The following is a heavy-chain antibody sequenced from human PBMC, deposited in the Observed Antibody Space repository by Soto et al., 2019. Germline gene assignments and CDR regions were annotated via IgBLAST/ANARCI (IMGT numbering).Heavy chain of an antibody. Sequence: SETLSLTCAVYGGSFSGYYWSWIRQPPGKGLEWIGEINHSGSTNYNPSLKSRVTISVDTSKNQFSLKLSSVTAADTAVYYCARGHFSPKYYYGSGVTKGAFDIWGQGTMVTVSS. V-gene: IGHV4-34*01. D-gene: IGHD3-10*01. CDR2: INHSGST. CDR1: GGSFSGYY. CDR3: ARGHFSPKYYYGSGVTKGAFDI. J-gene: IGHJ3*02.